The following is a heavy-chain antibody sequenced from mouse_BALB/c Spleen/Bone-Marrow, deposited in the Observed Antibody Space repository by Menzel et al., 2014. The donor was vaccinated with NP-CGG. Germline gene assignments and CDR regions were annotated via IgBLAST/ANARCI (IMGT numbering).Heavy chain of an antibody. CDR2: INPYNDGT. Sequence: EVQLQQSGPELVKPGASVKMSCKASGYTFTSYIMHWVKQKPGQGLEWIGYINPYNDGTKYNEKFKGKATLTSDKSSSTAYMELSSLTSGDSAVYYCARRWFPYAMDYWGQGTSVTVSS. V-gene: IGHV1-14*01. CDR1: GYTFTSYI. J-gene: IGHJ4*01. CDR3: ARRWFPYAMDY. D-gene: IGHD2-3*01.